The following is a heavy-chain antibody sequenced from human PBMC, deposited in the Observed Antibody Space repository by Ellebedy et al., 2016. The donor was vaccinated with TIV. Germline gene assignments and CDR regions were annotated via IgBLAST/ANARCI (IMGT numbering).Heavy chain of an antibody. Sequence: ASVKVSXXASGYTFTSYGISWVRKAPGQGLEWMGWISAYNGNTNYAQKLQGRVTMTTDTSTSTAYMELRSLRSDDTAVYYCARAGRFTMVRGVPMDYWGQGTLVTVSS. CDR3: ARAGRFTMVRGVPMDY. J-gene: IGHJ4*02. D-gene: IGHD3-10*01. CDR1: GYTFTSYG. V-gene: IGHV1-18*04. CDR2: ISAYNGNT.